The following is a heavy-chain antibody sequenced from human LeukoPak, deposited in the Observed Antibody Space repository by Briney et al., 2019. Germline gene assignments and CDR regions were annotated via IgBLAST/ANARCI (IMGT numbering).Heavy chain of an antibody. CDR1: GGSISSGGYY. V-gene: IGHV4-31*03. CDR2: IYYSGST. Sequence: SETLSLTCTVSGGSISSGGYYWSWIRQHPGKGLEWIGYIYYSGSTYYNPSLKSRVTISVDTSKNQFSLKLSSVTAADTAVYYCARGNDYYGSGSYSNAFDIWGQGTMVTVSS. J-gene: IGHJ3*02. CDR3: ARGNDYYGSGSYSNAFDI. D-gene: IGHD3-10*01.